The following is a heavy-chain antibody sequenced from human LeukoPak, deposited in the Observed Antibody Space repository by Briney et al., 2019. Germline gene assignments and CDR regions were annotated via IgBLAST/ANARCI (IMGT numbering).Heavy chain of an antibody. D-gene: IGHD6-6*01. CDR2: ISGSGGST. V-gene: IGHV3-23*01. J-gene: IGHJ6*03. CDR3: AKAPLIAARYYYYMDV. Sequence: GGSLRLSCAASGFTFSSYAMSWVRQAPGKGLEWVSGISGSGGSTYYADSVKGRFTISRDNSKNTLYLQMNSLRAEDTAVYYCAKAPLIAARYYYYMDVWGKGTTVTVSS. CDR1: GFTFSSYA.